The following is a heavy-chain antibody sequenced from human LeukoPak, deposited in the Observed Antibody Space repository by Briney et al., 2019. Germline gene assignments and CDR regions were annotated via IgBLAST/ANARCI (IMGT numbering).Heavy chain of an antibody. Sequence: GGSLRLSCAASGFTFSSYSMNWVRQAPGKGLEWVSYISSSGSTIYYADSVKGRFTISRDNAKNSLYLQMNSLRAEDTAVYYCARVVRYSSGWYVDCWGQGTLVTVSS. D-gene: IGHD6-19*01. CDR3: ARVVRYSSGWYVDC. CDR2: ISSSGSTI. CDR1: GFTFSSYS. J-gene: IGHJ4*02. V-gene: IGHV3-48*04.